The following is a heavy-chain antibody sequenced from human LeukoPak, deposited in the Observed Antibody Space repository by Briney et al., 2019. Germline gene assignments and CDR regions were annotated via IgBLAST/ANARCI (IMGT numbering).Heavy chain of an antibody. J-gene: IGHJ6*02. CDR1: GFTFSSYW. CDR2: INSDGSST. V-gene: IGHV3-74*01. CDR3: AKDSYYYYGMDV. Sequence: GGSLRLSCAASGFTFSSYWMHWVRQAPGKGLVWVSRINSDGSSTSYADSVKGRFTISRDNAKNSLYLQMNSLRAEDTALYYCAKDSYYYYGMDVWGQGTTVTVSS.